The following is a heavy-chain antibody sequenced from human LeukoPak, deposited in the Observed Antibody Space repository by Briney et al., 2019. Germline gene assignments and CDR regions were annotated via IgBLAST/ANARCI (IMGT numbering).Heavy chain of an antibody. V-gene: IGHV3-23*01. Sequence: LSGGSLRLSCAASGFTFSNYAMSWVRQAPGKGLEWVSGISSSGGGIYYADSVKGRFTISRDNSMNTLYLQMYSLRADDTAVYYCARDGFDYYDSSGYYYFDSWGQGTLVTVSS. CDR3: ARDGFDYYDSSGYYYFDS. J-gene: IGHJ4*02. D-gene: IGHD3-22*01. CDR2: ISSSGGGI. CDR1: GFTFSNYA.